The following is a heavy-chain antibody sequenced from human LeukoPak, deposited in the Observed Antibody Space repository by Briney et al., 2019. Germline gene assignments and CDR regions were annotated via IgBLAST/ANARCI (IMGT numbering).Heavy chain of an antibody. Sequence: SETLSLTCAVYGGSFSGYYWSWIRQPPGKGLEWIGEINHSGSTNYNPSLKSRVTISVDTSENQFSLKLSSVTAADTAVYYCARLNPNYDSSGGFYYYGMDVWGQGTTVTVSS. J-gene: IGHJ6*02. V-gene: IGHV4-34*01. CDR2: INHSGST. CDR3: ARLNPNYDSSGGFYYYGMDV. D-gene: IGHD3-22*01. CDR1: GGSFSGYY.